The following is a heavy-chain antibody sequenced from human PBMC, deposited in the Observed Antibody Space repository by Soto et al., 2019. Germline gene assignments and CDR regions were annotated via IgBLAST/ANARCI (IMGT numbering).Heavy chain of an antibody. CDR1: GFTFSSYG. D-gene: IGHD1-7*01. CDR3: AKEPSIITGTTYYYYGMDV. CDR2: ISYDGSNQ. V-gene: IGHV3-30*18. Sequence: QVQLVESGGGVVQPGRSLRLSCAASGFTFSSYGMHWVRQAPGKGLEWVAVISYDGSNQYYADSVTGRFTISRDNSKNTLYLQMNSLRAEDTAVYYCAKEPSIITGTTYYYYGMDVWGQGTTVTVSS. J-gene: IGHJ6*02.